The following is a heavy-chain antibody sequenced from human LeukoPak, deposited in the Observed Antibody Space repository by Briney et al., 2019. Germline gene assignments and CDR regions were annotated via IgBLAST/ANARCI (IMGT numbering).Heavy chain of an antibody. CDR1: GLTFSDHW. J-gene: IGHJ4*02. CDR2: IYNDGSAT. CDR3: TRESGSSRFFDF. Sequence: QTGGSLRLSCVVSGLTFSDHWIHWVRQPPGKGLVWVSRIYNDGSATTYAESVKGRFTISRDNAKTTLYLQMNSLRAEDTAVYYCTRESGSSRFFDFWGRGTPVTVSS. V-gene: IGHV3-74*01. D-gene: IGHD6-6*01.